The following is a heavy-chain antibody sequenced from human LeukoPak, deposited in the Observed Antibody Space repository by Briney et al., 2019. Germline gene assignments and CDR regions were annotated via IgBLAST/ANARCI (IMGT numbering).Heavy chain of an antibody. CDR3: ARDGEELLGKGSFDY. D-gene: IGHD1-26*01. CDR1: SSYW. V-gene: IGHV4-39*02. J-gene: IGHJ4*02. CDR2: IYYSGST. Sequence: SSYWMSWVRQPPGKGLEWIGSIYYSGSTYYNPSLKSRVTISVDTSKNQFSLKLSSVTAADTAVYYCARDGEELLGKGSFDYWGQGTLVTVSS.